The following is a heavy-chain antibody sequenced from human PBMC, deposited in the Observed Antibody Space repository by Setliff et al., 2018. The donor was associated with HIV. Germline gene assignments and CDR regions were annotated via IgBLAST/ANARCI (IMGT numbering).Heavy chain of an antibody. J-gene: IGHJ5*02. CDR2: IYHSGST. CDR3: ATRGAVAGTKGGWFDP. V-gene: IGHV4-38-2*01. CDR1: GYSISSGYY. Sequence: NPSETLSLTCGVSGYSISSGYYWGWIRQPPGKGLEWIGTIYHSGSTYYNPSLKSRVTMSVETSRNQFSLRLGSVTAADTAVYYCATRGAVAGTKGGWFDPWGQGTLVTVSS. D-gene: IGHD6-19*01.